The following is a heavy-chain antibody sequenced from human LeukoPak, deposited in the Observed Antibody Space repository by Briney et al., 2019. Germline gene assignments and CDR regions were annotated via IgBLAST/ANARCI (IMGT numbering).Heavy chain of an antibody. CDR3: ARDLYGDYSPFDY. Sequence: GGSLRLSCAASGFTFSDYWMSWVRQAPGKGLEWVANIKQDGSEKHYVDSVKGRFTISRDNAKNSLYLQMNSLRAEDTAVYYCARDLYGDYSPFDYWGQGTLVTSSS. D-gene: IGHD4-17*01. CDR2: IKQDGSEK. V-gene: IGHV3-7*04. J-gene: IGHJ4*02. CDR1: GFTFSDYW.